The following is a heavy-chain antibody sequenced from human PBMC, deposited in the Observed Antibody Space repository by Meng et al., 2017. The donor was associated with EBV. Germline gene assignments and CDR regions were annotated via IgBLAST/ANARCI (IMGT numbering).Heavy chain of an antibody. CDR2: LIPMSGAP. J-gene: IGHJ4*02. CDR3: ASESGRGFTPDY. D-gene: IGHD3-10*01. CDR1: GGTFRSDA. Sequence: QLQQSGAEVEMPRASVKVSCRTSGGTFRSDAVSWVRQAPGQGLEWMGGLIPMSGAPHYAQKFQDRVTIIADESTSTHSMELNNLRFEDTAMYYCASESGRGFTPDYWGQGTLVTVSS. V-gene: IGHV1-69*01.